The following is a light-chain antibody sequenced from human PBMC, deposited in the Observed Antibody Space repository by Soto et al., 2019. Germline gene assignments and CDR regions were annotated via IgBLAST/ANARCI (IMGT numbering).Light chain of an antibody. CDR3: CTYAGGYTYL. V-gene: IGLV2-11*01. Sequence: QSVLTQPGSVYETAGQSVTITSIGTGNDVGAYNYVSWSQQHPVRPPTLMIYDVARWPAGDPDRFSGSKSGNTASLTISGLQAEDEADYSCCTYAGGYTYLFGTGTKVTVL. CDR1: GNDVGAYNY. CDR2: DVA. J-gene: IGLJ1*01.